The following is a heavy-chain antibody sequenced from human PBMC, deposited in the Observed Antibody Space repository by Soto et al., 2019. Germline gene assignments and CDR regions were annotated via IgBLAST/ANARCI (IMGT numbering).Heavy chain of an antibody. D-gene: IGHD6-6*01. CDR3: AKHESIAARPFDY. CDR1: GGSISSSSYY. V-gene: IGHV4-39*01. CDR2: IYYSGST. J-gene: IGHJ4*02. Sequence: SETLSLTCTVSGGSISSSSYYWGWIRQPPGKGLEWIGSIYYSGSTYYNPSLKSRVTISVDTSKNQFSLKLSSVTAADTAVYYCAKHESIAARPFDYWGQGTLVTVSS.